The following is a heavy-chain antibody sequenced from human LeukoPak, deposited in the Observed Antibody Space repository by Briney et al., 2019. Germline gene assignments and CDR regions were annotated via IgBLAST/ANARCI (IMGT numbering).Heavy chain of an antibody. CDR1: GFIFSNFG. J-gene: IGHJ4*02. D-gene: IGHD5-12*01. V-gene: IGHV3-33*01. CDR2: IWSDGSDK. Sequence: GGSLRLSCAASGFIFSNFGMHWVRQAPGKGLEWVAVIWSDGSDKYNADSVKGRFTISRDNSKNTLHLQMNSLRVEDTAVYYCARRRYSGYDFDYWGQGTLVTVSS. CDR3: ARRRYSGYDFDY.